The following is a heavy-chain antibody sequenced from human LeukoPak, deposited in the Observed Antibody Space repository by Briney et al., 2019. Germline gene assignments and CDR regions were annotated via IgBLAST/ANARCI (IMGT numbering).Heavy chain of an antibody. D-gene: IGHD5-12*01. CDR2: IYYSGST. CDR3: ARHASGYDPYFDY. J-gene: IGHJ4*02. V-gene: IGHV4-59*08. CDR1: GGSISSYY. Sequence: PSETLSLTCTVSGGSISSYYWSWIRQPPGKGLEWIGYIYYSGSTNYNPSLKSRVTISVDTSKNQFSLKLSSVTAADTAVYYCARHASGYDPYFDYWGQGTLVTVS.